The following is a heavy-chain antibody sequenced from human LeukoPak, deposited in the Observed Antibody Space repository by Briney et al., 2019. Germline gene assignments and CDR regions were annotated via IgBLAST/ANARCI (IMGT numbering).Heavy chain of an antibody. Sequence: GGSLRLSCAASGFTFNNYAMNWVRQAPGKGLEWVSAISGSGGSTYYADSVRGRFTISRDNAKNSLYLQMNSLRAEDTAVYYCAELGITMIGGVWGKGTTVTISS. CDR3: AELGITMIGGV. J-gene: IGHJ6*04. V-gene: IGHV3-23*01. CDR1: GFTFNNYA. D-gene: IGHD3-10*02. CDR2: ISGSGGST.